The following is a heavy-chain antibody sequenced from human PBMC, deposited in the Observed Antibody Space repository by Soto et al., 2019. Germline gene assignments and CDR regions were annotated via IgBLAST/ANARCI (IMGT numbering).Heavy chain of an antibody. CDR2: FDPEDGET. CDR3: ATEIPYPDSSGYYFDY. J-gene: IGHJ4*02. D-gene: IGHD3-22*01. CDR1: GYTLTELS. Sequence: ASVKVSCKVSGYTLTELSMHWVRQAPGKRLEWMGGFDPEDGETIYAQKFQGRVTMTEDTSTDTAYMELSSLRSEDTAVYYCATEIPYPDSSGYYFDYWGQGTLDTVSS. V-gene: IGHV1-24*01.